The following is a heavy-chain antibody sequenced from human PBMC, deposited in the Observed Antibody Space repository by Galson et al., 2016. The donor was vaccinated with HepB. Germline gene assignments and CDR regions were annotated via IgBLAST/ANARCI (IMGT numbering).Heavy chain of an antibody. J-gene: IGHJ4*02. CDR1: GFTFSSYP. CDR2: ISFDGDNK. Sequence: SLRLSCAASGFTFSSYPMHWVRQAPGKGLEWVAGISFDGDNKYYADSVKGRFTISRDKSKSTLYLQMNRLRPGDTAVYYCVREKWLRLLAIGDNWGQGTLVAVSS. CDR3: VREKWLRLLAIGDN. D-gene: IGHD5-12*01. V-gene: IGHV3-30*04.